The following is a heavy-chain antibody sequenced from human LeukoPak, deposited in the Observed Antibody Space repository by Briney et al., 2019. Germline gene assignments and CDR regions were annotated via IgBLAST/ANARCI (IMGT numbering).Heavy chain of an antibody. J-gene: IGHJ6*03. V-gene: IGHV3-23*01. CDR1: GFTFSSYG. CDR2: ISGSGGST. D-gene: IGHD3-9*01. Sequence: GGTLRLSCAASGFTFSSYGMSWVRQAPGKGLEWVSAISGSGGSTYYADSVKGRFTISRDNSKNTLYLQMNSLRAEDTAVYYCAKYGGEDYDILTGYYTYYYYYYMDVWGKGTTVTISS. CDR3: AKYGGEDYDILTGYYTYYYYYYMDV.